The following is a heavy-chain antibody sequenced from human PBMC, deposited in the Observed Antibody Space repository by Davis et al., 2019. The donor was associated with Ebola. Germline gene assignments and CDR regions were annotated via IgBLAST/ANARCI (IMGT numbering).Heavy chain of an antibody. J-gene: IGHJ4*02. Sequence: GGSLRLSCLASGFTFSSYAMHWVRQAPGKGLEYVSAISSNGGSTYYADSVKGRFTISRDNSKNTLYLQMSSLRAEDTAVYYCVKDLYSSGWYGDYWGQGTLVTVSS. CDR1: GFTFSSYA. V-gene: IGHV3-64D*08. CDR3: VKDLYSSGWYGDY. D-gene: IGHD6-19*01. CDR2: ISSNGGST.